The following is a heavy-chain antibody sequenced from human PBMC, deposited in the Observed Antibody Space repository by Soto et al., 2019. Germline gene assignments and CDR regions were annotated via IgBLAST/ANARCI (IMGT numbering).Heavy chain of an antibody. CDR3: ARGAGDDFWSGYPRGMDV. D-gene: IGHD3-3*01. CDR2: IKQDGSEK. V-gene: IGHV3-7*01. Sequence: RLSCAASGFTFSSYWMSWVRQAPGKGLEWVANIKQDGSEKYYVDSVKGRFTISRDNAKNSLYLQMNSLRAEDTAVYYCARGAGDDFWSGYPRGMDVWGQGTTVTVSS. J-gene: IGHJ6*02. CDR1: GFTFSSYW.